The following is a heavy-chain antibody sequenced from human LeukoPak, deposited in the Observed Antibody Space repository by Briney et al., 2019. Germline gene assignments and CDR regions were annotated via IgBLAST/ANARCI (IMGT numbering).Heavy chain of an antibody. D-gene: IGHD3-22*01. CDR1: GGSISSSGNY. J-gene: IGHJ4*02. Sequence: SQTLSLTCTVSGGSISSSGNYWSWIRQHPGQGLEWIVYIYYDGSTYSNPSLKSRIAISVDTSKNQFSLKLSSVTAADTAVYYCARVGSGYYNSVHSGLDYWGQGTLVTVSS. CDR2: IYYDGST. CDR3: ARVGSGYYNSVHSGLDY. V-gene: IGHV4-31*03.